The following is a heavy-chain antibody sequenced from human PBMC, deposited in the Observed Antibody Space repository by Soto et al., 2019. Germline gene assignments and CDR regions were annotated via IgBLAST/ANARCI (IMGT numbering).Heavy chain of an antibody. Sequence: QVQLVESGGGVVQPGRSLRLSCAASGFTFSSYGMHWVRQAPGKGLEWVAVISYDGSNKYYADSVKGRFTISRDNSKNTLYLQMNSLRAEDTAVYYCAKDPSADCGGDCYLDYWGQGTLVTVS. V-gene: IGHV3-30*18. CDR1: GFTFSSYG. J-gene: IGHJ4*02. D-gene: IGHD2-21*02. CDR3: AKDPSADCGGDCYLDY. CDR2: ISYDGSNK.